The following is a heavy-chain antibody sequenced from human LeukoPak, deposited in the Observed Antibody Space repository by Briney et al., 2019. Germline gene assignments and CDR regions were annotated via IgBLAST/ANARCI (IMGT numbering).Heavy chain of an antibody. CDR2: IYSDGRT. V-gene: IGHV3-66*04. J-gene: IGHJ4*02. CDR1: GFTVSNNY. Sequence: GGSLRLSCAASGFTVSNNYMSWVRQAPGEGLEWVSVIYSDGRTYYADSVKGRFTISRDISKNTLCLQMNSLRAEDTAVYYCARHTYNEALLDHWGQGTLVTVSS. D-gene: IGHD1-1*01. CDR3: ARHTYNEALLDH.